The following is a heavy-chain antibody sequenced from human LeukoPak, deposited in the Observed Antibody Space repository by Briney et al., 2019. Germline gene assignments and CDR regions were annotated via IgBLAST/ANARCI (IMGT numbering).Heavy chain of an antibody. D-gene: IGHD6-19*01. J-gene: IGHJ4*02. Sequence: GGSLRLSCAASGFTFSSNAMNWVPQAQGKGLVWVSVISGSGDSTFYVDSVKGRFTISRDNSNNVLYLQMNSLRAEDTAVYYCAKRLTVVGTSPWTDWGQGTLVTVSS. CDR1: GFTFSSNA. CDR2: ISGSGDST. V-gene: IGHV3-23*01. CDR3: AKRLTVVGTSPWTD.